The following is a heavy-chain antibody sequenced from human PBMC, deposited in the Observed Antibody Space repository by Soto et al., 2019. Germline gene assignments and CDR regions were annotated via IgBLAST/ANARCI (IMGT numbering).Heavy chain of an antibody. V-gene: IGHV3-30-3*01. CDR1: GFTFSSYA. CDR2: TSYDGSNK. D-gene: IGHD4-17*01. J-gene: IGHJ4*02. Sequence: QVQLVESGGGVVQPGRSLRLSCAASGFTFSSYAMHWVRQAPGKGLEWVAVTSYDGSNKYYADSVKGRFTISRDNSKNTLYLQMNSLRAEDTAVYYCARARYGDYTFDYWGQGTLVTVSS. CDR3: ARARYGDYTFDY.